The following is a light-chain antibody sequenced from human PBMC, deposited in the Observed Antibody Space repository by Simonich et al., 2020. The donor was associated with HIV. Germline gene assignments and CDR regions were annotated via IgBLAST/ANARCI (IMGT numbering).Light chain of an antibody. CDR1: QSVTSSY. CDR3: QQYDSWPYT. CDR2: DAS. V-gene: IGKV3-15*01. Sequence: EIVMTQSPATLSVSPGERATLSCRASQSVTSSYLAWYQQKPGLAPRLLIYDASTRATGIPARFTGSGSGTEFTLTINSMQSEDIAIFHCQQYDSWPYTFGQGTKLEIK. J-gene: IGKJ2*01.